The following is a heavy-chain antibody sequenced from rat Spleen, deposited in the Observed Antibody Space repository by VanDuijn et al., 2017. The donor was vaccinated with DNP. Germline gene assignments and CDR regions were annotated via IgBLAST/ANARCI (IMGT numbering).Heavy chain of an antibody. CDR3: GRSAMSTYWFFDF. CDR2: INSAGTT. V-gene: IGHV3-3*01. D-gene: IGHD1-2*01. Sequence: EVQLQESGPGLVKPSQSLSLICSVTGYSITSSYRWSWIRKFPGNKLEWMGSINSAGTTKYNPSLKSRISILRDTSKNQFFLQVNSVTTEDTATYHCGRSAMSTYWFFDFWGPGTMVTVSS. CDR1: GYSITSSYR. J-gene: IGHJ1*01.